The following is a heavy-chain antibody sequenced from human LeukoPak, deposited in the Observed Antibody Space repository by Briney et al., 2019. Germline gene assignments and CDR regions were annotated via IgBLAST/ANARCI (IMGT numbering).Heavy chain of an antibody. CDR1: GGSISSGDYC. J-gene: IGHJ3*02. V-gene: IGHV4-30-4*01. CDR2: IYYSGST. Sequence: LQTLSLTCAVSGGSISSGDYCWSWIRQPPGKGLEWIGYIYYSGSTYYNPSLKSRVTISVDTSKNQFSLKLSSVTAADTAVYYCARGNGGYADAFDIWGQGTMVTVSS. CDR3: ARGNGGYADAFDI. D-gene: IGHD2-15*01.